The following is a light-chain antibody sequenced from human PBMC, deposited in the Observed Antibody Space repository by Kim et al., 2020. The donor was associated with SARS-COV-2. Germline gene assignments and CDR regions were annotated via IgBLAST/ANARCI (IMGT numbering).Light chain of an antibody. CDR2: GAS. V-gene: IGKV3-20*01. CDR3: QQYGDSPYN. J-gene: IGKJ2*01. CDR1: QSVTSDY. Sequence: LSRGERATHNCRDCQSVTSDYVGWYQQKPGRPRRLLIAGASSRANGIPDRFSGSGSGTDFTLAISRRETEDFAVYYCQQYGDSPYNFGHGTKLEI.